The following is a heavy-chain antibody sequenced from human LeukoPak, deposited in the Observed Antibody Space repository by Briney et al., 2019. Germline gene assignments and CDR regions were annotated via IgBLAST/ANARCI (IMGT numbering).Heavy chain of an antibody. CDR3: ASAPYYYYMGV. CDR1: GVTFSTFE. CDR2: ISGSGTTI. V-gene: IGHV3-48*03. J-gene: IGHJ6*03. Sequence: GGSLRLSYAASGVTFSTFEMHWVRQAPEKGLEWISYISGSGTTIYYADSVKGRFTVSRDNAKNSLYLQMNSLRAEDTAVYFCASAPYYYYMGVWGKGTTVTVSS.